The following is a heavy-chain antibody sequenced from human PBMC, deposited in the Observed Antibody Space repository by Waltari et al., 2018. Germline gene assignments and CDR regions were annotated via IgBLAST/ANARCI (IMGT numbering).Heavy chain of an antibody. CDR1: GGSISSSSYY. CDR2: IYYSGST. CDR3: ARDHRLPNYYDSSGPAFDI. Sequence: QLQLQESGPGLVKPSETLSLTCTVSGGSISSSSYYWGWIRQPPGKGLEWIGSIYYSGSTYYNPSLKSRVTISVDTSKNQFSLKLSSVTAADTAVYYCARDHRLPNYYDSSGPAFDIWGRGTMVTVSS. D-gene: IGHD3-22*01. J-gene: IGHJ3*02. V-gene: IGHV4-39*07.